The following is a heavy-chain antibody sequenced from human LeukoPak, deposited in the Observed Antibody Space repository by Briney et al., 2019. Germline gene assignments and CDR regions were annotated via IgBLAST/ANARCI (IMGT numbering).Heavy chain of an antibody. CDR3: ARDLNPHYYDSSGYHISDY. CDR2: INPSGGST. J-gene: IGHJ4*02. V-gene: IGHV1-46*01. CDR1: GYTSTSYY. D-gene: IGHD3-22*01. Sequence: ASVKVSCKASGYTSTSYYMNWVRQAPGQGLEWMGIINPSGGSTSYAQKFQGRVTMTRDTSTSTVYMELSSLRSEDTAVYHCARDLNPHYYDSSGYHISDYWGQGTLVTVSS.